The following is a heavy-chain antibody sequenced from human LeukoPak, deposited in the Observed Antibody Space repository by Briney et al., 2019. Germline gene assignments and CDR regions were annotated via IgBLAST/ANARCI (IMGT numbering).Heavy chain of an antibody. J-gene: IGHJ4*02. V-gene: IGHV3-20*04. CDR3: ARSSGSYYDLSFDF. D-gene: IGHD1-26*01. CDR1: GFTFDDYG. CDR2: INWNGGSI. Sequence: GGSLRLSCAASGFTFDDYGMNWVRQAPGKGLEWVSGINWNGGSIGHVDSVKGRFAISRDNAKNSLYLQMNSLRAEDTAFYYCARSSGSYYDLSFDFWGQGTLVTVSS.